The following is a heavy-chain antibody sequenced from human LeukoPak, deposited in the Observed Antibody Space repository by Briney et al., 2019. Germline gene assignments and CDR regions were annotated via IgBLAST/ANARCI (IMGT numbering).Heavy chain of an antibody. J-gene: IGHJ3*02. CDR3: AKDRTAVVTLDAFDI. CDR1: GFTFSSFA. Sequence: GGSLRLSCAASGFTFSSFAMSWVRQAPGKGLEWVSAISGSGGGTYYADSVKGRFTISRDNSKNTLYLQMNSLRADDTAVYYCAKDRTAVVTLDAFDIWGQGTMVTVST. D-gene: IGHD4-23*01. V-gene: IGHV3-23*01. CDR2: ISGSGGGT.